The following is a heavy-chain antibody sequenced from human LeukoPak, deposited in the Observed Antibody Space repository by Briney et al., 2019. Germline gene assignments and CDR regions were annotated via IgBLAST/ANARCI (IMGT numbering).Heavy chain of an antibody. Sequence: PSETLSLTCTVSGYSISSGYYWGWIRQPPGKGLEWIGSIYYSGSTYYNPSLKSRVTISADTSKNQFSLKLSSVTAADTAVYYCARHWSRDYYDSSGYWSPLDYWGQGTLVTVSS. CDR3: ARHWSRDYYDSSGYWSPLDY. J-gene: IGHJ4*02. CDR2: IYYSGST. D-gene: IGHD3-22*01. CDR1: GYSISSGYY. V-gene: IGHV4-38-2*02.